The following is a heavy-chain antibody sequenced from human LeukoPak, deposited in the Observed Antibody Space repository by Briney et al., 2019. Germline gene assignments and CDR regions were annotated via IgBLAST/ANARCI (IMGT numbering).Heavy chain of an antibody. V-gene: IGHV4-59*01. CDR2: IYYSGST. J-gene: IGHJ3*02. CDR3: ARVGWLADAFDI. CDR1: GFTFSSYA. Sequence: PGGSLRLSCAASGFTFSSYAMSWVRQAPGKGLEWIGYIYYSGSTNYNPSLKSRVTISVDTSKNQFSLKLSSVTAADTAVYYCARVGWLADAFDIWGQGTMVTVSS. D-gene: IGHD6-19*01.